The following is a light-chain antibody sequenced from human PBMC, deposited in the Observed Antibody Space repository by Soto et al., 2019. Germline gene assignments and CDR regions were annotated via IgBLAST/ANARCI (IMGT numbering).Light chain of an antibody. V-gene: IGKV3-15*01. CDR3: QQYNNWPRT. J-gene: IGKJ1*01. Sequence: IVMTQSPAALSVSPGDSATLACRASQIVNTNVAWYQQRPGQAPRLLIFAASTRATGVAARFSGSGSGTEFTLTVDSLPSEDFGVYYCQQYNNWPRTFGQGTKVDI. CDR1: QIVNTN. CDR2: AAS.